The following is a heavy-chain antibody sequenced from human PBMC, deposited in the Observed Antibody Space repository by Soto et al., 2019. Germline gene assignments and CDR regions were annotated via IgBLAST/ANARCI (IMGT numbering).Heavy chain of an antibody. J-gene: IGHJ4*02. CDR1: GFTFSNAW. CDR2: IKSKTGGGTT. CDR3: TTELLDMTTVTLIDY. Sequence: PGGSLRLSCAASGFTFSNAWMSWVRQAPGKGLEWVGRIKSKTGGGTTDYAAPVKGRFTISRDDSKNTLYLQMNSLKTEDTAVYYCTTELLDMTTVTLIDYWGQGTLVTVSS. V-gene: IGHV3-15*01. D-gene: IGHD4-17*01.